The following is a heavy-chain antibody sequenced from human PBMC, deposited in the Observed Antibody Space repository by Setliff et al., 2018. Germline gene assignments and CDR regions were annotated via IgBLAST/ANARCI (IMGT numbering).Heavy chain of an antibody. CDR3: VRALLWSGEGRFDP. Sequence: TLSLTFTVSGGSLSADYYWSWIRQPAGKGLEWIGHVHPDGSTNYNPSLYSRVVISVDTSKNQFSLKLTSVTAADTAVYYCVRALLWSGEGRFDPWGQGTLVTVSS. D-gene: IGHD3-10*01. V-gene: IGHV4-61*09. CDR1: GGSLSADYY. J-gene: IGHJ5*02. CDR2: VHPDGST.